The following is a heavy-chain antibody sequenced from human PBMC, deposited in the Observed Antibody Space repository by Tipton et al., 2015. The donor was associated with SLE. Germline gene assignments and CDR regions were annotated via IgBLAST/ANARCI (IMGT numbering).Heavy chain of an antibody. J-gene: IGHJ4*01. V-gene: IGHV3-30-3*01. CDR1: GFTFSSYA. Sequence: RSLRLSCAASGFTFSSYAMHWVRQAPDKGLEWVAVISYDGSNKYYADSVKGRFTISRDNSKNTLYLQMNSLRAEDTAVYYCAKDRGYYDSSGYWGMDYWGRRIVVTVS. D-gene: IGHD3-22*01. CDR3: AKDRGYYDSSGYWGMDY. CDR2: ISYDGSNK.